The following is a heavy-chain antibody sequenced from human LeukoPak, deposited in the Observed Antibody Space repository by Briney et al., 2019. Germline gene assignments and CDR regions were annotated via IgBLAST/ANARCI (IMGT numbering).Heavy chain of an antibody. CDR3: ARDKDYYGSGSLPGFDY. CDR2: ISAYNGNT. V-gene: IGHV1-18*01. CDR1: GYTFTSYG. J-gene: IGHJ4*02. Sequence: ASVTVSFKASGYTFTSYGISWVRQAPGQGLEWMGWISAYNGNTNYAQKLQGRVTMTTDTSTGTAYMELRILRSKVTAVHYCARDKDYYGSGSLPGFDYWGRGTLLSVSS. D-gene: IGHD3-10*01.